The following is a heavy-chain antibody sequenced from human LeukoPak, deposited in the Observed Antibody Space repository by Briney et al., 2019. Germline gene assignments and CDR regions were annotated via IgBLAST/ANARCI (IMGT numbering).Heavy chain of an antibody. CDR2: ISSSGSTI. CDR3: AREEWDSSGYYPFDY. CDR1: GFSISSYE. D-gene: IGHD3-22*01. Sequence: GGSLRLSCAASGFSISSYEMNWVRQAPGKGLEWVSHISSSGSTIWYADSVKGRFTISRDNAKNSLYLQMNSLRAGETVVYYWAREEWDSSGYYPFDYWSQGTLVTVSS. V-gene: IGHV3-48*03. J-gene: IGHJ4*02.